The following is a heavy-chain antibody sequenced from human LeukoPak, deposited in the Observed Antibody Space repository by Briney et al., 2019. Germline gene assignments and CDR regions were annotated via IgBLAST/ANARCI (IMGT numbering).Heavy chain of an antibody. V-gene: IGHV3-43*01. CDR3: AKDYCSGGSCYLFDY. J-gene: IGHJ4*02. D-gene: IGHD2-15*01. CDR1: GLTFDDYT. Sequence: GGSLRLSCAASGLTFDDYTMHWVRQAPGKGLEWVSLISWDGGSTYYADSVKGRFTISRDNSKNSLYLQMNSLRTEDTALYYCAKDYCSGGSCYLFDYWGQGTLVTVSS. CDR2: ISWDGGST.